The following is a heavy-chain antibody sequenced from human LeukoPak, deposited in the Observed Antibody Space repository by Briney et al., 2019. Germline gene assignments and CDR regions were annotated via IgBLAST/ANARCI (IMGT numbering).Heavy chain of an antibody. CDR2: INQSGTT. J-gene: IGHJ6*03. CDR1: GGSFSGYY. D-gene: IGHD6-13*01. CDR3: ASSRGYSSSLWYYYMDV. Sequence: SSETLSLTCAVYGGSFSGYYWSWIRQPPGKGLEWIGEINQSGTTNYNPSLKSRVTISIDTSKNQFSLKLSSVTAADTAVYYCASSRGYSSSLWYYYMDVWGKGTTVTVSS. V-gene: IGHV4-34*01.